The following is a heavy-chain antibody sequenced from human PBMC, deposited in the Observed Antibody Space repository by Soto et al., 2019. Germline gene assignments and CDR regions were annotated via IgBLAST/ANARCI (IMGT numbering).Heavy chain of an antibody. D-gene: IGHD3-10*01. V-gene: IGHV3-53*01. Sequence: PGGSLRLSCAASGFTVSSNYMSWVRQAPGKGLEWVSVIYSDGSTYYADSVKGRFTISRDKSKNMLYLQMNSLRAEGTAVYYCARDRSGSSGYYGLDVWGQGTTVTVSS. CDR1: GFTVSSNY. CDR3: ARDRSGSSGYYGLDV. CDR2: IYSDGST. J-gene: IGHJ6*02.